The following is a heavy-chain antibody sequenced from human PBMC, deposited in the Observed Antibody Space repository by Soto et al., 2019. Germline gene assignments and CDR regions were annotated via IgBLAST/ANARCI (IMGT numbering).Heavy chain of an antibody. Sequence: PGGSLRLSCVASGFTFTNFWMSWVRQAPGKGPEWVANIKFDGSVKQYVDSVRGRFTISRDNSRNSLFLQMNSLRAGDTAVYYCVKDGGYCSSTTCYSPRNHYFDSWGQGTLVTSPQ. J-gene: IGHJ4*02. CDR2: IKFDGSVK. V-gene: IGHV3-7*03. D-gene: IGHD2-2*01. CDR3: VKDGGYCSSTTCYSPRNHYFDS. CDR1: GFTFTNFW.